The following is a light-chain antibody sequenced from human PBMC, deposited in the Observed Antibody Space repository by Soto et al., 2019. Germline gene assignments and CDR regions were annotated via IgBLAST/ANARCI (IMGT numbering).Light chain of an antibody. Sequence: DIRMTQSPSSLSVSVGDTVTITCLASHSISSHLNWYQQKPGKAPNLLMYTASNLQSGVPSRFSGSGSGTDFTLTISSLQPEDFATYYCQQSYSTPISFAQGTRLEI. CDR2: TAS. V-gene: IGKV1-39*01. CDR3: QQSYSTPIS. J-gene: IGKJ5*01. CDR1: HSISSH.